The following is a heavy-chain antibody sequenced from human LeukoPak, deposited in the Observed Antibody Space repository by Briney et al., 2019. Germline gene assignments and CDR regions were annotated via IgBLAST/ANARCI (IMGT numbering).Heavy chain of an antibody. J-gene: IGHJ4*02. V-gene: IGHV1-69*13. D-gene: IGHD3-22*01. CDR1: GGTFSSYA. Sequence: ASVKVSCKASGGTFSSYAISWVRQAPGQGLEWMGGIIPIFGTANYAQKFQGRVTITADESTSTAYMELSGLRSEDTAVYYCARGAYYYDSSGSYYFDYWGQGTLVTVSS. CDR2: IIPIFGTA. CDR3: ARGAYYYDSSGSYYFDY.